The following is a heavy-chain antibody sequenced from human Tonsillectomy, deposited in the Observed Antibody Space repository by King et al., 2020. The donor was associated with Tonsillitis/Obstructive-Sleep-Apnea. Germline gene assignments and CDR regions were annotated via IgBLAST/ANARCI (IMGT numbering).Heavy chain of an antibody. Sequence: VQLVQSGAEVKKPGESLRISCKGSGYSFTSYWISWVRQMPGKGLEWMGRIDPSDSYIDYSPSFQGHVTISADKSISTAYLQWSSLKASDTAMYYCASAGGYYSGMVVWGHGTTVTVSS. J-gene: IGHJ6*01. CDR2: IDPSDSYI. V-gene: IGHV5-10-1*01. CDR1: GYSFTSYW. CDR3: ASAGGYYSGMVV. D-gene: IGHD3-10*01.